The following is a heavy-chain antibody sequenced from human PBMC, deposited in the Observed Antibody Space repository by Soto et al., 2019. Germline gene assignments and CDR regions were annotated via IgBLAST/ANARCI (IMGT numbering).Heavy chain of an antibody. CDR2: ISAYNGNT. J-gene: IGHJ5*02. D-gene: IGHD2-15*01. CDR1: GYTFTNYG. Sequence: QVQLVQSGAEVKKPGASVKVSCKASGYTFTNYGISWVRQAPGQGLEWMGWISAYNGNTDYAQKLQGRVTMPTDTATSTAYMELRSLRSDDTAVYYCARGGVGYCSGGSCPRSWFDPWGQGTLVTVSS. V-gene: IGHV1-18*01. CDR3: ARGGVGYCSGGSCPRSWFDP.